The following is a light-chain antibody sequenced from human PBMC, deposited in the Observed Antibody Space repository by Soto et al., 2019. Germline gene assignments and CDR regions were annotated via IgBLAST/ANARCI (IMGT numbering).Light chain of an antibody. CDR1: QSVGRN. CDR3: QQYSNWPPLT. V-gene: IGKV3D-15*01. J-gene: IGKJ4*01. Sequence: EIVMTQSPATLSVSPGERATLSCRASQSVGRNVAWYQQKPGQSPRLLIYGASTRATGISARFSGSGSGTEFTLTISSLQSEDFVVYYCQQYSNWPPLTFGGGTKVEIK. CDR2: GAS.